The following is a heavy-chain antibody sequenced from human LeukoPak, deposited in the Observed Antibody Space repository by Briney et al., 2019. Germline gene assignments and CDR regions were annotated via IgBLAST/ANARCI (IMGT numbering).Heavy chain of an antibody. CDR2: ISYDGSNK. CDR1: GFTFSSYA. D-gene: IGHD5-12*01. Sequence: GGSLRLSCATSGFTFSSYAMHWVRQAPGKGLEWVTIISYDGSNKYYADSVKGRFTISRDNSKNTLYLQLNSLRTEDTAVYYRARDLYSGLIAYAFDIWGQGTMVTVSS. CDR3: ARDLYSGLIAYAFDI. J-gene: IGHJ3*02. V-gene: IGHV3-30*04.